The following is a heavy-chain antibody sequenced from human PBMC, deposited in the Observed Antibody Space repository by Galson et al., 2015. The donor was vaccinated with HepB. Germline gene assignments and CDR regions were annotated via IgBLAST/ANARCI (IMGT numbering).Heavy chain of an antibody. CDR2: IYSGGST. Sequence: SLRLSCAASGFTVSSNYMSWVRQAPGKGLEWVSVIYSGGSTYYADSVKGRFTISRDNSKHTLYLQMNSLRAEDTAVYYCARGGGYCSSTSCYLYYYYYYMDVWGKGTTVTVSS. CDR3: ARGGGYCSSTSCYLYYYYYYMDV. CDR1: GFTVSSNY. D-gene: IGHD2-2*01. J-gene: IGHJ6*03. V-gene: IGHV3-53*01.